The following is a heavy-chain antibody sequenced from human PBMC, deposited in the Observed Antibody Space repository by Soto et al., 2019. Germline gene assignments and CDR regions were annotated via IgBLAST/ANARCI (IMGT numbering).Heavy chain of an antibody. V-gene: IGHV3-33*01. CDR2: IWYDGSNK. CDR1: GFTFSSYG. Sequence: PGGSLRLSCAASGFTFSSYGMHWVRQAPGKGLEWVAVIWYDGSNKYYADPVKGRFTISRDNSKNTLYLQMNSLRAEDTAVYYCARDRNYDFWSGPWYYYYGMDVCGQGTTVTVSS. J-gene: IGHJ6*02. CDR3: ARDRNYDFWSGPWYYYYGMDV. D-gene: IGHD3-3*01.